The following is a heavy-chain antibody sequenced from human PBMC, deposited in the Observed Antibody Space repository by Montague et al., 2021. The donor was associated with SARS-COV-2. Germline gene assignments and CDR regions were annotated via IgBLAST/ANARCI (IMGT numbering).Heavy chain of an antibody. CDR1: GFTFSTYA. CDR3: AVQPRDSSAWHPFDY. J-gene: IGHJ4*02. D-gene: IGHD6-19*01. V-gene: IGHV3-33*01. CDR2: MSHDGSYE. Sequence: SLRLSCAASGFTFSTYAIHWVRQAPGKGLEWVAIMSHDGSYEHYADSVKGRFTISRDSSKNTLHLQMNSLTAEGTAVYYCAVQPRDSSAWHPFDYWGQGTLVTVSS.